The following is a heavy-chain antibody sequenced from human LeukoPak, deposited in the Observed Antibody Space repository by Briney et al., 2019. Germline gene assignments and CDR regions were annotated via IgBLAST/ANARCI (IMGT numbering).Heavy chain of an antibody. D-gene: IGHD4-23*01. CDR3: AREDYGGNSGNFDY. V-gene: IGHV3-7*01. Sequence: GGSLRLSCVASGFTFSNYAVSWVRQAPGKGLEWVANIKQDGSEKYYVDSVKGRFTISRDNAKNSLYLQMNSLRAEDTAVYYCAREDYGGNSGNFDYWGQGTLVTVSS. CDR1: GFTFSNYA. CDR2: IKQDGSEK. J-gene: IGHJ4*02.